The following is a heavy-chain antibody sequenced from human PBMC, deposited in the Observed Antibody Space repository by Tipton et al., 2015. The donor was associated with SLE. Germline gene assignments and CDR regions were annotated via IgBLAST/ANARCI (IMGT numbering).Heavy chain of an antibody. V-gene: IGHV4-39*07. CDR1: GGSISSSSYY. J-gene: IGHJ4*02. CDR2: IYYSGST. CDR3: ASRNWNPWYFDY. D-gene: IGHD1-1*01. Sequence: TLSLTCTISGGSISSSSYYWGWIRQPPGKGLEWIGSIYYSGSTNYNPSLKSRVTISVDTSKNQFSLKLSSVTAADTAVYYCASRNWNPWYFDYWGQGTLVTVSS.